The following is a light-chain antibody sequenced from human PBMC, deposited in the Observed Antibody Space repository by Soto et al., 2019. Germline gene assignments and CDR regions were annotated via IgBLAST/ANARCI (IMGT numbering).Light chain of an antibody. J-gene: IGKJ1*01. CDR2: GVS. Sequence: DVVMTQSPLSLPVTLGQPASISCRSSQSLVKSDGNTYLNWFQQRPGQSPRRLIYGVSNRDSGVPERFRGSGSGTDFTLKISRVEAEDVGVYYCMQGTHWPRTFGQGTKVEIK. V-gene: IGKV2-30*01. CDR3: MQGTHWPRT. CDR1: QSLVKSDGNTY.